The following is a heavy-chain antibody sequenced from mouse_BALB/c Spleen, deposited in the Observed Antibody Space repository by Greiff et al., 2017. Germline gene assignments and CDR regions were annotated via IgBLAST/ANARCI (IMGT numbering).Heavy chain of an antibody. CDR1: GFSLTSYG. D-gene: IGHD2-4*01. J-gene: IGHJ4*01. Sequence: VKLVESGPDLVAPSQSLSITCTVSGFSLTSYGVHWVRQPPGKGLEWLVVIWSDGSTTYNSALKSRLSISKDNSKSQVFLKMNSLQTDDTAMYYCARHGDYALYYAMDYWGQGTSVTVSS. CDR2: IWSDGST. V-gene: IGHV2-6-2*01. CDR3: ARHGDYALYYAMDY.